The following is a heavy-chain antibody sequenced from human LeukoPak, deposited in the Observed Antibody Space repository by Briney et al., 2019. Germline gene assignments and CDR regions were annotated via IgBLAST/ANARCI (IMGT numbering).Heavy chain of an antibody. V-gene: IGHV3-53*01. Sequence: GGSLRLSCAASGFTVSSNYVSWVRQAPGNGLEWVSVIYSGGSTYYADSVKGRFTISRDNSKNTLYLQMNSLRAEDTAVYYCASALWGGYYFDYWGQGTLVTVSS. CDR2: IYSGGST. CDR1: GFTVSSNY. D-gene: IGHD2-21*01. J-gene: IGHJ4*02. CDR3: ASALWGGYYFDY.